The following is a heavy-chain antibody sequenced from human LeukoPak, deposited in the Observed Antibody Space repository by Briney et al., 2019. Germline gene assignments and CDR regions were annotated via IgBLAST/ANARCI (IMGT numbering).Heavy chain of an antibody. CDR2: IYYGGST. CDR3: ARPATRGRYSSGWYAWDY. CDR1: GGSVSSDTYY. Sequence: NTSETLSLTCTVSGGSVSSDTYYWSWIRQPPGKGLEWIGYIYYGGSTYYNPSLKSRVTISVDTSKNQFSLKLSSVTAADTAVYYCARPATRGRYSSGWYAWDYWGQGTLVTVSS. D-gene: IGHD6-19*01. V-gene: IGHV4-61*01. J-gene: IGHJ4*02.